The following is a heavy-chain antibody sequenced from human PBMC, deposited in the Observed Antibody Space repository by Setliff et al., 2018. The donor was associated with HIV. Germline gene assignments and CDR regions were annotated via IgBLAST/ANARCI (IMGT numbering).Heavy chain of an antibody. D-gene: IGHD6-13*01. Sequence: SETLSLTCAVYSGSFSGYYWSWIRQPPGKGLEWIGEINHSGSTNYNPSLKSRVTISRDMSKNQFSLKLSSVTAADTAVYFCARGRGSSSSWPIDYWGQGTLVTVSS. CDR2: INHSGST. J-gene: IGHJ4*02. CDR1: SGSFSGYY. V-gene: IGHV4-34*01. CDR3: ARGRGSSSSWPIDY.